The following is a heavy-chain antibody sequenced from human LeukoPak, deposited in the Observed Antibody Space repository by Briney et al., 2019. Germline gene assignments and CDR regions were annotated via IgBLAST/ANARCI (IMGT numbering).Heavy chain of an antibody. CDR2: ISGSGAAT. CDR3: AKEGGDWLTAAAGYLWYFDL. V-gene: IGHV3-23*01. D-gene: IGHD6-13*01. Sequence: PGGSLRLSCAVPGFTFSSYEMNWVRQAPGKGLEWVSAISGSGAATYYADSVKGRFTISRDNSKSSLYLHMNSLRAEDTALYYCAKEGGDWLTAAAGYLWYFDLGGRATLVTVSS. CDR1: GFTFSSYE. J-gene: IGHJ2*01.